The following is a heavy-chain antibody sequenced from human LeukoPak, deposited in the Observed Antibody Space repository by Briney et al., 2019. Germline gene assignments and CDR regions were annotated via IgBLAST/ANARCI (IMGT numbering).Heavy chain of an antibody. V-gene: IGHV4-39*07. CDR2: IYYSGSA. J-gene: IGHJ4*02. Sequence: SETLSLTCTVSGGSISSSYYYWGWIRQPPGKGLEWIGSIYYSGSAYYNPSLKSRVTLSVDTSKNQFSLELSSVTAADTAVYYCARGLYYYDSSGYYAPIDYWGQGTLVTVSS. CDR3: ARGLYYYDSSGYYAPIDY. CDR1: GGSISSSYYY. D-gene: IGHD3-22*01.